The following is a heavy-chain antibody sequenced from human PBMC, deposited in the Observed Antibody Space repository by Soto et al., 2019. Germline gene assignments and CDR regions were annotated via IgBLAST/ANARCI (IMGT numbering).Heavy chain of an antibody. Sequence: EVQLVESGGGLVKPGGSLRLSCTFTFNSYSLNWVRQAPGKGLEWVSSISSGSAYIKYADSVKRRFTISRDNANNLLYLQMRSLRVDDTAVYYCTRDEGVSYDNWFNPWCQGTLVTVSS. CDR3: TRDEGVSYDNWFNP. CDR2: ISSGSAYI. D-gene: IGHD1-26*01. CDR1: TFNSYS. J-gene: IGHJ5*02. V-gene: IGHV3-21*01.